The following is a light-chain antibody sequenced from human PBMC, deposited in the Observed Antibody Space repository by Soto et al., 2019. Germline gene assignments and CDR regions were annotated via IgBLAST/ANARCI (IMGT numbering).Light chain of an antibody. Sequence: EIVMAQCPATLSVSPGERATLSCRASQTVSSNLAWYQQKLGQVPRLLIYGASTRATGIPDRFSGSGSGTDFTLTISRLEPEDFAVYYCQQYGSSGTFGQGTKVDIK. J-gene: IGKJ1*01. CDR2: GAS. V-gene: IGKV3-20*01. CDR1: QTVSSN. CDR3: QQYGSSGT.